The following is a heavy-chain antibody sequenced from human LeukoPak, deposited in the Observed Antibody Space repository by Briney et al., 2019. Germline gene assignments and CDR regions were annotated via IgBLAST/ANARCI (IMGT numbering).Heavy chain of an antibody. CDR3: ARGDGDYFDY. CDR1: GGSFSGYY. V-gene: IGHV4-34*01. J-gene: IGHJ4*02. Sequence: SETLSLTCAVYGGSFSGYYWSWIRQPPGKGLEWIGEINHSGSTNYNPSLKSRVTISVDTSKNQFSLKLSSVTAADTAVYYCARGDGDYFDYGGQGTLVTVSS. CDR2: INHSGST. D-gene: IGHD4-17*01.